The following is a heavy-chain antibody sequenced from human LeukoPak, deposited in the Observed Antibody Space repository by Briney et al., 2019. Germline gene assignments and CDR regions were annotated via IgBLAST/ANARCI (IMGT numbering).Heavy chain of an antibody. Sequence: PGGSLRLSCAASGFTLSSCGMHWVRQAPGKGLEWVAVISYDGSNKYYADSVKGRFTISRDNSKNTLYLQMNSLRAEDTAVYYCAKGRGYYREVDDWGQGTLVTVSS. D-gene: IGHD1-26*01. CDR2: ISYDGSNK. V-gene: IGHV3-30*18. CDR1: GFTLSSCG. CDR3: AKGRGYYREVDD. J-gene: IGHJ4*02.